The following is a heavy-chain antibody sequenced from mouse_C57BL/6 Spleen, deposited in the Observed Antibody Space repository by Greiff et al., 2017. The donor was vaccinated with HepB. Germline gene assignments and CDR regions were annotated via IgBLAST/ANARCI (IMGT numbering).Heavy chain of an antibody. Sequence: QVQLKESGAELVRPGTSVKMSCKASGYTFTNYWIGWAKQRPGHGLEWIGDIYPGGGYTNYNEKFKGKATLTADKSSSTAYMQFSSLTSEDSAIYYGARRKAAQVPRYYFDYWGQGTTLTVSS. D-gene: IGHD3-2*02. CDR2: IYPGGGYT. J-gene: IGHJ2*01. V-gene: IGHV1-63*01. CDR3: ARRKAAQVPRYYFDY. CDR1: GYTFTNYW.